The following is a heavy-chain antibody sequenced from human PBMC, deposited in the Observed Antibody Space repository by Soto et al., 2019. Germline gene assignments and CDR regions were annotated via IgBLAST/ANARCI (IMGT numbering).Heavy chain of an antibody. CDR2: INHSGST. J-gene: IGHJ5*02. V-gene: IGHV4-34*01. Sequence: LSLTCAVYGGSFSGYYWSWIRQPPGKGLEWIGEINHSGSTNYNPSLKSRVTISVDTSKNQFSLKLSSVTAADTAVYYCARGYPLRYFDWLRSGNWLDPWGQGTLVTVSS. CDR3: ARGYPLRYFDWLRSGNWLDP. D-gene: IGHD3-9*01. CDR1: GGSFSGYY.